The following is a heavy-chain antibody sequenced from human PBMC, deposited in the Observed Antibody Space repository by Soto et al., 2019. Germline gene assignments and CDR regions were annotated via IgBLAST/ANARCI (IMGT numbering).Heavy chain of an antibody. Sequence: QVQLVESGGGVVQPGRSLRLSCAASGFTFSSYAMHWVRQAPGKGLEWVAVISYDGSNKYYADAVKGRFTISRDNSKNTLYLHMNSLRAEDKAVYSCAREQYSSGWYIFGYYYGMDIWGQGTTVTVSS. CDR1: GFTFSSYA. CDR3: AREQYSSGWYIFGYYYGMDI. J-gene: IGHJ6*02. D-gene: IGHD6-19*01. V-gene: IGHV3-30-3*01. CDR2: ISYDGSNK.